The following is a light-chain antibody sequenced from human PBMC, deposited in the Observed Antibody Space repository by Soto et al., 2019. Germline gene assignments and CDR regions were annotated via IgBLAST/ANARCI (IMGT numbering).Light chain of an antibody. V-gene: IGLV2-14*03. J-gene: IGLJ1*01. CDR1: SSDVGGYDY. CDR2: DAS. CDR3: SSYTSRSTYV. Sequence: QSVLTQPASVSGSPGQSITISCTGTSSDVGGYDYVSWYQQYPGKAPKLMIYDASNRPSGVSIRFSGSKSGNTASLTISGLQAEDEADYYCSSYTSRSTYVFGTGTKVTVL.